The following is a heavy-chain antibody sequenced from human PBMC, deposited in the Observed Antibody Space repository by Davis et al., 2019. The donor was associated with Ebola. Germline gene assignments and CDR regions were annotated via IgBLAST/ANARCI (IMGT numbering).Heavy chain of an antibody. V-gene: IGHV3-23*01. CDR3: AKAPDYRASH. J-gene: IGHJ4*02. Sequence: GESLKIPCAASGFTFSSYAMSWVRQAPGKGLEWVPAISGSGGSTYYADSVKGRFTISRDNSKNTLYLQMNSLRAEDTAVYYCAKAPDYRASHWGQGTLVTVSS. CDR1: GFTFSSYA. D-gene: IGHD4-11*01. CDR2: ISGSGGST.